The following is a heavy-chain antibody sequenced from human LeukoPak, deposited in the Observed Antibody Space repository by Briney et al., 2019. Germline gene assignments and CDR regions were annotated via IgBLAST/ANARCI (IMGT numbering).Heavy chain of an antibody. CDR1: GFTFSSYD. J-gene: IGHJ4*02. CDR3: AKLFDSGTYNNFFHY. V-gene: IGHV3-13*01. CDR2: IGTAGDT. Sequence: GGSLRLSCAASGFTFSSYDMHWVRQATGKGLEWVSVIGTAGDTYYPGSVKGRFTISRENAKNSLYLQMNSLRPEDTAIYYCAKLFDSGTYNNFFHYWGQGTLVTVSS. D-gene: IGHD3-10*01.